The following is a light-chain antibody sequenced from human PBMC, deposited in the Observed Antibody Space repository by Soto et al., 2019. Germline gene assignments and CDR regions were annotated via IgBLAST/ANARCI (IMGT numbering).Light chain of an antibody. V-gene: IGLV2-14*01. CDR1: SSDVGGYNY. Sequence: QSALTQPASVSGSPGQSITISCTGTSSDVGGYNYVSWYQQHPGKAPKLMIYEVSNRPSGVSNRFSGSKSGNTASLTISGLQAEDEADYYCSSYTSRSTHYVFGTGTKLTVL. J-gene: IGLJ1*01. CDR3: SSYTSRSTHYV. CDR2: EVS.